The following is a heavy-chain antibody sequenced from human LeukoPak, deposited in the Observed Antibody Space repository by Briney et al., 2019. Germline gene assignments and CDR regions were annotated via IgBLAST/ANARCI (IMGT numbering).Heavy chain of an antibody. J-gene: IGHJ4*02. CDR1: GFTVSSNY. Sequence: GGSLRLSCAASGFTVSSNYMSWVRQAPGKRLEWVSVIYSGGSTYYADSVKGRFTISRDNSKNTLYLQMNSLRAEDTAVYYCARLGGYYDSSGYSGADYFDYWGQGTLVTVSS. CDR2: IYSGGST. V-gene: IGHV3-53*01. CDR3: ARLGGYYDSSGYSGADYFDY. D-gene: IGHD3-22*01.